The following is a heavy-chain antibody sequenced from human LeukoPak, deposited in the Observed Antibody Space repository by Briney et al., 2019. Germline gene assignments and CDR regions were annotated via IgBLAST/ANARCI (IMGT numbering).Heavy chain of an antibody. CDR3: ARSPALYYYFYMDV. CDR2: ISSGGNYM. CDR1: ESTFRNYS. J-gene: IGHJ6*03. D-gene: IGHD2-2*02. Sequence: GGSLRLSCAASESTFRNYSMNWVRQAPGKGLEWVSSISSGGNYMFYVNSVKGRFTISRDNLKNSLFLQVNTLRAEDTAVYYCARSPALYYYFYMDVWGKGTTVTVSS. V-gene: IGHV3-21*01.